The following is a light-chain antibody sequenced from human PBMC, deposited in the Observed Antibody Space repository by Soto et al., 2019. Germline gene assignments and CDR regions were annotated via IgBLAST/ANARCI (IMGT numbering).Light chain of an antibody. V-gene: IGKV3-20*01. CDR1: QSVSSNY. J-gene: IGKJ4*01. CDR3: QQYGALPPT. CDR2: GAT. Sequence: EIVLTQSPGTLSLSPGESATLSCRASQSVSSNYLAWYQRKPGQGPRLLIYGATSRPTGIPDRFSGSGSGTDFTLTISRLETEDFAVYYCQQYGALPPTFGGGTKVEIK.